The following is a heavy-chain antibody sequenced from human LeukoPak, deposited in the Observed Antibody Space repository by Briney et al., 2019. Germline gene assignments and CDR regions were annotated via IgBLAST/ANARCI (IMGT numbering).Heavy chain of an antibody. D-gene: IGHD5-24*01. CDR2: IYYSGIT. V-gene: IGHV4-59*01. J-gene: IGHJ5*02. CDR3: ARGVLQRSWLDP. CDR1: GGSITSYY. Sequence: SETLSLTCTVSGGSITSYYWSWIRQPPGKGLEWIGYIYYSGITNYNPSLKSRVTISVDTSKNQFSLKLSSVTAADTAVYYCARGVLQRSWLDPWGQGTLVTVSS.